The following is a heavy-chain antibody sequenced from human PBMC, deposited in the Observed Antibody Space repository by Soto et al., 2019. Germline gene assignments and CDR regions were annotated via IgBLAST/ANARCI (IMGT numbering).Heavy chain of an antibody. Sequence: EVQLLESGGGLVQPGGSLRLSCAASGFTFSSYAMSWVRQAPGKGLEWVSAISGSGGSTYYADSVKGRFTISRDNSKKTLYLQMHSLRAEDTAVYYCAKGGRGIYCSGGSCYRFDYWGQGTLVTVSS. CDR1: GFTFSSYA. CDR3: AKGGRGIYCSGGSCYRFDY. CDR2: ISGSGGST. V-gene: IGHV3-23*01. J-gene: IGHJ4*02. D-gene: IGHD2-15*01.